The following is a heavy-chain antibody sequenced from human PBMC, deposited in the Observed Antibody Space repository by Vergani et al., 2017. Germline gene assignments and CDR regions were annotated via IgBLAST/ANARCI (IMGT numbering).Heavy chain of an antibody. CDR3: ARALKALYSYGYWFDY. CDR1: GYTFTSYG. J-gene: IGHJ4*02. CDR2: ISAYHGNT. V-gene: IGHV1-18*01. D-gene: IGHD5-18*01. Sequence: QVQLVQSGAEVKKPGASVKVSCKASGYTFTSYGISWVRQAPGQGLEWMGWISAYHGNTNYAQKLQGRVTMTTDTSTSTAYMELRSLRSDDTAVYYCARALKALYSYGYWFDYWGQGTLVTVSS.